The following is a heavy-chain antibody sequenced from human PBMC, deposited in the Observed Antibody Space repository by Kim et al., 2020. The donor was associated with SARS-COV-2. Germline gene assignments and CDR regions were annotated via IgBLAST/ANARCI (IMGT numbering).Heavy chain of an antibody. Sequence: SETLSLTCTVSGGSISSGGYYWSWIRQHPGKGLEWIGYTYYSGSTYYNPSLKSRVTISVDTSKNQFSLKLSSVTAADTAVYYCARALIGQLLYYFDYWGQGTLVTVSS. J-gene: IGHJ4*02. CDR3: ARALIGQLLYYFDY. V-gene: IGHV4-31*03. CDR2: TYYSGST. D-gene: IGHD2-2*01. CDR1: GGSISSGGYY.